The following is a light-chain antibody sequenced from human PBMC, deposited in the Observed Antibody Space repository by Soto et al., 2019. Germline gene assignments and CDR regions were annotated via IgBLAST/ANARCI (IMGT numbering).Light chain of an antibody. CDR2: EVS. V-gene: IGLV2-8*01. Sequence: QSVLTQPPSASGSPGQSVTISCTGTSSDVGGYNYVSWYQQHPGKAPKLMISEVSKRPSGVPDRFSGSESGNTASLTVSGLQAEDEAHYYCSSYAGSNLWVFGGGTKVTVL. CDR1: SSDVGGYNY. CDR3: SSYAGSNLWV. J-gene: IGLJ3*02.